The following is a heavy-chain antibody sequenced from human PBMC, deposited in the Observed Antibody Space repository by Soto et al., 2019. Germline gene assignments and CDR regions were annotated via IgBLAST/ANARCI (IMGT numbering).Heavy chain of an antibody. CDR1: GYTFTGYY. CDR2: INPNNGDT. CDR3: AREAFSASEGFDY. Sequence: ASVKVSCKASGYTFTGYYRHWVRQAPGQGPEWMGWINPNNGDTNYAQKFQGWVTMTWDTSISTAYVELSRLASDATAVFYCAREAFSASEGFDYWGQGTLVTVSS. D-gene: IGHD6-19*01. V-gene: IGHV1-2*04. J-gene: IGHJ4*02.